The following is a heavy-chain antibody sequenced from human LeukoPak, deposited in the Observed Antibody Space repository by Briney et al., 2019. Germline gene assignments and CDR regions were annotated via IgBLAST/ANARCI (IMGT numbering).Heavy chain of an antibody. D-gene: IGHD6-13*01. CDR2: IYYSGST. CDR3: ARHQGYSSSWYAY. Sequence: SETLSLTCTVSGGSISSSSYYWGWIRQPPGKGLEWIGSIYYSGSTSYNPSLKSRVTISVDTSKNQFSLKLSSVTAADTAVYYCARHQGYSSSWYAYWGQGTLVTVSS. J-gene: IGHJ4*02. CDR1: GGSISSSSYY. V-gene: IGHV4-39*01.